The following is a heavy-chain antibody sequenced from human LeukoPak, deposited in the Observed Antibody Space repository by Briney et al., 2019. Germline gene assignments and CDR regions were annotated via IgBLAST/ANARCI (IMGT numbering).Heavy chain of an antibody. D-gene: IGHD3-3*01. CDR3: AKIRPSSVNY. CDR2: ISNNGGST. V-gene: IGHV3-23*01. CDR1: GFTFSSYF. J-gene: IGHJ4*02. Sequence: GGSLRLSCVVSGFTFSSYFMSWVRQAPGKGLEWVSGISNNGGSTYYADSVKGRFTISRDNSKNTLYLQINSLSAEDTAVYYCAKIRPSSVNYWGQGTLVTVSS.